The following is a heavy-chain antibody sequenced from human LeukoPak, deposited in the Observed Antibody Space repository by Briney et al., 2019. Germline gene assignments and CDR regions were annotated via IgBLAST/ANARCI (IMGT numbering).Heavy chain of an antibody. CDR3: AGEGVVPAAMSGWYFDL. CDR1: GGSISSGGYY. V-gene: IGHV4-31*03. Sequence: SQTLSLTCTVSGGSISSGGYYWSWIRQHPGKGLEWIGYIYYSGSTYYNPSLKSRVTISVDTSKNQFSLKLSSVTAADTAVYYCAGEGVVPAAMSGWYFDLWGRGTLVTVSS. CDR2: IYYSGST. J-gene: IGHJ2*01. D-gene: IGHD2-2*01.